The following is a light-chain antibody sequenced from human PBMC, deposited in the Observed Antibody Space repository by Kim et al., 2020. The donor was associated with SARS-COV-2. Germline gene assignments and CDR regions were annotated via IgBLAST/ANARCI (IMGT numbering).Light chain of an antibody. Sequence: SYELTQPPSVSVSPGKTASITCSGDKLGDKYACWYQQKPGQSPVLVIYKDTKRPSGIPERFSGSNSGNTATLTISGTKAMDEADYYCQAWDSSTAYVFGG. CDR1: KLGDKY. V-gene: IGLV3-1*01. J-gene: IGLJ2*01. CDR2: KDT. CDR3: QAWDSSTAYV.